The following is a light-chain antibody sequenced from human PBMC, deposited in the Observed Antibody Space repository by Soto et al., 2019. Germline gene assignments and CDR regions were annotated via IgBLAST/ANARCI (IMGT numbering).Light chain of an antibody. J-gene: IGKJ1*01. Sequence: EIVLTQSPGTLSLSPGERATLSCRASQSVSSSYLAWYQQKPGQAPRLLIYGASSRATGIPDRFSGSGSGTDFTLTISRLEPEDFAVYYCQQYGSSPFGQGAKADIK. CDR1: QSVSSSY. V-gene: IGKV3-20*01. CDR3: QQYGSSP. CDR2: GAS.